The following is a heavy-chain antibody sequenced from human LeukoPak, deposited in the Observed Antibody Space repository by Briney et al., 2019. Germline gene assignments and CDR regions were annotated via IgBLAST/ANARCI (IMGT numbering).Heavy chain of an antibody. D-gene: IGHD1-26*01. V-gene: IGHV4-39*01. CDR1: GGSISSSSYY. CDR3: ATRLSGSYGGDAFDI. CDR2: IYYSGST. Sequence: SETLSLTCTVSGGSISSSSYYWGWIRQPPGKGLEWIGSIYYSGSTYYNPSLKSRVTISVDTSKNQFSLKLSSVTAADTAVYYCATRLSGSYGGDAFDIWGQGTMVTVSS. J-gene: IGHJ3*02.